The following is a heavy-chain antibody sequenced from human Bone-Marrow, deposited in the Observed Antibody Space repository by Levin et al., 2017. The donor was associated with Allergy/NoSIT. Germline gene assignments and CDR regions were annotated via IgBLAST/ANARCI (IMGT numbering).Heavy chain of an antibody. CDR1: GFTFSSYA. D-gene: IGHD3-10*01. CDR2: ISGSGGST. Sequence: PGGSLRLSCAASGFTFSSYAMSWVRQAPGKGPEWVSVISGSGGSTDYTDSVRGRFTISRDNSKKTLFLQMNSLRAEDTAVYYCAKGLLQGVIMTYYFDYWGQGTLVTVSS. V-gene: IGHV3-23*01. J-gene: IGHJ4*02. CDR3: AKGLLQGVIMTYYFDY.